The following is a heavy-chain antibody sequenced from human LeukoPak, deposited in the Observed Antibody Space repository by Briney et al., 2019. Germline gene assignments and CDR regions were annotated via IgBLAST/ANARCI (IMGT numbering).Heavy chain of an antibody. CDR3: ARDKGDYDTSGSLFVF. D-gene: IGHD3-22*01. V-gene: IGHV3-7*03. CDR1: GFSFTSYA. J-gene: IGHJ4*02. CDR2: INQDGSER. Sequence: GGSLRLSCAASGFSFTSYAMSWVRQAQGKGLEWMANINQDGSERYYVDSVKGRFTISRDNAKNSLFLQMNSLRAEDTAVYYCARDKGDYDTSGSLFVFGGQGTLVTVSS.